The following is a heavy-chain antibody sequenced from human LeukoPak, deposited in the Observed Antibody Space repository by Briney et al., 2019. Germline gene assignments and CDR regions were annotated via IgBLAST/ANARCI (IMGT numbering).Heavy chain of an antibody. CDR1: GGSISSSSYY. CDR2: IYTSEST. Sequence: SQTLSLTCTVSGGSISSSSYYWSWIRQPAGKGLEWIGRIYTSESTNYNPSLKSRVTISVDTSRNQFSLKLSSVTAADTAVYYCARERGYYYDSSGANFDYWGQGTLVTVSS. V-gene: IGHV4-61*02. J-gene: IGHJ4*02. D-gene: IGHD3-22*01. CDR3: ARERGYYYDSSGANFDY.